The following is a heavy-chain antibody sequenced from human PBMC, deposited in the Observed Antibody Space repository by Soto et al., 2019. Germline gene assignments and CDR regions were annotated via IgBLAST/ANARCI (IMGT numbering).Heavy chain of an antibody. V-gene: IGHV4-4*02. D-gene: IGHD5-12*01. CDR1: GGSISSSNW. Sequence: PSETLSLTCAVSGGSISSSNWWSWVRQPPGKGLEWIGEIYHSGSTNYNPSLKSRVTISVDTSKNQFSLKLSSVTAADTAVYYCARVLYSGYDVGIYYYYGMDVWGQGTTVTVSS. CDR3: ARVLYSGYDVGIYYYYGMDV. J-gene: IGHJ6*02. CDR2: IYHSGST.